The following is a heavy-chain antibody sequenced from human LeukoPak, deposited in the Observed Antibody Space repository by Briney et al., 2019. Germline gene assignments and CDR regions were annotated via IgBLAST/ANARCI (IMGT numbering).Heavy chain of an antibody. CDR1: GGSSSSYY. J-gene: IGHJ4*02. CDR2: IYYSGST. CDR3: ARAQGGSGSLGD. V-gene: IGHV4-59*01. D-gene: IGHD3-10*01. Sequence: PSETLSLTCTVSGGSSSSYYWSWIRQPPGKGLEWIGYIYYSGSTNYNPSLKSRVTISVDTPKNQFSLKLSSVTAADTAVYYCARAQGGSGSLGDWGQGTLVTVSS.